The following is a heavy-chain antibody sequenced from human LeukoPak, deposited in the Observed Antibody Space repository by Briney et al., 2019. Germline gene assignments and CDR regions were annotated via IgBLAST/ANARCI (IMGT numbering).Heavy chain of an antibody. CDR2: ITGSGGST. V-gene: IGHV3-23*01. Sequence: GGSLRLSCAPSGFTFDNFAMTWVRQAPGKGLGWVSEITGSGGSTYYADSVKGRFTISRDNSKNTLYLQMNSLRAEDTAIYYCARELFDFDYWGQGTLVTVSS. D-gene: IGHD3-10*01. CDR1: GFTFDNFA. J-gene: IGHJ4*02. CDR3: ARELFDFDY.